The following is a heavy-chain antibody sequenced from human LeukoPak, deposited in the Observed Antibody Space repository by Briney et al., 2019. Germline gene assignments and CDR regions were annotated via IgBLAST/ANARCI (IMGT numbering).Heavy chain of an antibody. CDR3: ASSANDYGDFYFDY. Sequence: SETLSLTCTVSGGSISSSSYYWGWIRQPPGKGLEWIGSIYYSGSTYYNPSLKSRVTISVDTSKNQFSLKLSSVSAADTAVYYCASSANDYGDFYFDYWGQGTLVTVSS. CDR2: IYYSGST. V-gene: IGHV4-39*01. CDR1: GGSISSSSYY. D-gene: IGHD4-17*01. J-gene: IGHJ4*02.